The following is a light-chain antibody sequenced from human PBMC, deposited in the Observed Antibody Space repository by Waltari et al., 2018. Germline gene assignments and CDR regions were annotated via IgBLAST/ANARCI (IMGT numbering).Light chain of an antibody. V-gene: IGKV3-11*01. Sequence: EIVLTQSPATLSLSPGESATLSRRASQSISSYLASYQQKPGQAPKLLLYDASNRATGIPARFSGSGSGTDFTLTIRSLEPEDFAVYYCQQRSNWRITFGQGTRLEIK. J-gene: IGKJ5*01. CDR2: DAS. CDR3: QQRSNWRIT. CDR1: QSISSY.